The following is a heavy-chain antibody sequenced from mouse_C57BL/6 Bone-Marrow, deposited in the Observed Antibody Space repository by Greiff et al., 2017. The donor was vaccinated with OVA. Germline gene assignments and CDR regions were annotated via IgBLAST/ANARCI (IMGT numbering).Heavy chain of an antibody. D-gene: IGHD2-4*01. J-gene: IGHJ3*01. V-gene: IGHV1-76*01. CDR2: IYPGSGNT. CDR1: GYTFTDYY. Sequence: VQLQESGAELVRPGASVKLSCKASGYTFTDYYINWVKQRPGQGLEWIARIYPGSGNTYYNEKFKGKATLTAEKSSSTAYMQLSSLTSEDSAVYFCARDDYVWFAYWGQGTLVTVSA. CDR3: ARDDYVWFAY.